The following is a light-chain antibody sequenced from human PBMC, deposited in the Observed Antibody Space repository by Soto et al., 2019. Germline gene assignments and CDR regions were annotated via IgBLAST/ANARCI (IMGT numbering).Light chain of an antibody. CDR2: GAS. J-gene: IGKJ4*01. CDR1: QSVSSN. V-gene: IGKV3-15*01. CDR3: QQYNNWPLL. Sequence: EIVMTQSPATLSVSPGERATLSCRASQSVSSNLAWYQQKPGQAPRLLIYGASTRATVIPARFSGSGSGTEFTLTISSLQSEDFAVYYCQQYNNWPLLFGGGTKVEIK.